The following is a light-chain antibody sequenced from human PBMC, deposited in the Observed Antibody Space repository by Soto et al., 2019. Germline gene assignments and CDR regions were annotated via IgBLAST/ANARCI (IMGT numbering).Light chain of an antibody. Sequence: EIVLTQSPATLSLSPGERATLSCGASQSVSSSYLAWYQQKPGLAPRLLIYDASSRATGIPDRFSVCGSGTDFTLTISRLEPEDFAVYYFQQYCSSPYTFGHGTKLEIK. CDR1: QSVSSSY. CDR3: QQYCSSPYT. V-gene: IGKV3D-20*01. CDR2: DAS. J-gene: IGKJ2*01.